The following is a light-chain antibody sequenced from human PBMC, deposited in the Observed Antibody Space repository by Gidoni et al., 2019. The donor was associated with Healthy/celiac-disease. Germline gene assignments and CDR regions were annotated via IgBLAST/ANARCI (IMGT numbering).Light chain of an antibody. V-gene: IGKV1-39*01. J-gene: IGKJ5*01. CDR1: QSISSY. CDR3: QQSYSTP. Sequence: IQMTQSPSSLFAYVGGRVTITCWASQSISSYLNWYQQKPGKAPKLLIDAASSLQSGVPSRFSGSGSGTDFTITISSLQDEDFETYYCQQSYSTPFGQGTRLEIK. CDR2: AAS.